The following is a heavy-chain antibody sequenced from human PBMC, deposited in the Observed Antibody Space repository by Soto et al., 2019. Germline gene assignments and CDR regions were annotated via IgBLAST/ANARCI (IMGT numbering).Heavy chain of an antibody. CDR3: ARSPGPDILTGYVWFDP. V-gene: IGHV1-69*02. D-gene: IGHD3-9*01. Sequence: ASVKVSCKASGGTFSSYTISWVRQAPGQGLEWMGRIIPILGIANYAQKFQGRVTITADKSTSTAYMELSSLRSENTAVYYCARSPGPDILTGYVWFDPWGQGTLVTVSS. J-gene: IGHJ5*02. CDR2: IIPILGIA. CDR1: GGTFSSYT.